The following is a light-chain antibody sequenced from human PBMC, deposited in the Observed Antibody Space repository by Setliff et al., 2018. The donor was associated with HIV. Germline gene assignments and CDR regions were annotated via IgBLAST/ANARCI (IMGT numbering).Light chain of an antibody. CDR2: DAS. Sequence: ADHLTQSPSSLSVSVGDRVTITCRASRGLNDALAWYQQKPGRPPTLLIYDASTLKDGVPSRFSGSGSGTEFTLTISSLQPEDFATYYCQQFNSYPRIAFGQGTRLEIK. CDR3: QQFNSYPRIA. J-gene: IGKJ5*01. V-gene: IGKV1-13*02. CDR1: RGLNDA.